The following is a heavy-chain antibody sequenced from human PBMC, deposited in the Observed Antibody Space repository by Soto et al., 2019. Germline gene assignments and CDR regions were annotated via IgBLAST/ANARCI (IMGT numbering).Heavy chain of an antibody. V-gene: IGHV4-34*01. CDR3: ARHRTGSRGVDL. J-gene: IGHJ5*02. CDR1: GGSLSGYY. Sequence: QVQLQQWGAGLLKPSETLSRICGVYGGSLSGYYWFWIRQSPGRGLEWIGETNDSGSTTYNPSLKSRVTISIDTSKNQFSLRLNSVTAADTAVYYCARHRTGSRGVDLWGQGMMVTVSS. CDR2: TNDSGST. D-gene: IGHD1-1*01.